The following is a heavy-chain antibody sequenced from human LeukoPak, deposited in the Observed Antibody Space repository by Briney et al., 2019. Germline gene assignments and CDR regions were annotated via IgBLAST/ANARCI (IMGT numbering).Heavy chain of an antibody. J-gene: IGHJ4*02. CDR2: IYYSGST. Sequence: SKTLYLTCTVSDGSISSSTYYLGCIRQPPRQRLARLVGIYYSGSTYYNPSLKSRVTISVDTSKNQFSLKLSSVTAADTAVYYCARIISSSMSLHFDYWGQGTLVTVSS. D-gene: IGHD6-13*01. CDR3: ARIISSSMSLHFDY. CDR1: DGSISSSTYY. V-gene: IGHV4-39*01.